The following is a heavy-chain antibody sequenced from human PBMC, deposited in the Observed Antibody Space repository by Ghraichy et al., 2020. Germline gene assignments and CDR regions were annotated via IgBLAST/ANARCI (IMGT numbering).Heavy chain of an antibody. J-gene: IGHJ5*02. CDR3: AKGSAGEVLRFLEWFPFDP. D-gene: IGHD3-3*01. CDR2: ISGSGGST. Sequence: RASLRLSCAGSGFTFSSYAMSWVRQAPGKGLEWVSAISGSGGSTYYTDSVKGRVTISRDNLKNTLYLQMSSLRAEDTAVYYCAKGSAGEVLRFLEWFPFDPWGQGTLVTVSS. V-gene: IGHV3-23*01. CDR1: GFTFSSYA.